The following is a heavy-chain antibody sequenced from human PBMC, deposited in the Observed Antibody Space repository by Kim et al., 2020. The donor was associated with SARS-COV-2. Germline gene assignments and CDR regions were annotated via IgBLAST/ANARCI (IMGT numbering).Heavy chain of an antibody. Sequence: ADSHKGIFTASRDNAKNTLYLKLDSVIVDDTAVYYCARDLRHEGGIGIFDFWGQGTLVTVSS. J-gene: IGHJ4*02. CDR3: ARDLRHEGGIGIFDF. D-gene: IGHD3-3*02. V-gene: IGHV3-33*01.